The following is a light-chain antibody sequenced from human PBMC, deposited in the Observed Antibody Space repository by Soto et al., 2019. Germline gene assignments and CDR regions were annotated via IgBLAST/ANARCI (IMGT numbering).Light chain of an antibody. J-gene: IGKJ1*01. Sequence: IVLTQSPATLSLSPGERATLSCRASQTVTTHLAWYQHKPGQAPRLLIYDASSRATGIPARFSGSGSGTDFTLTISSLQPEDFATYFCQQSYSSPPTFGQVTKADIK. CDR2: DAS. V-gene: IGKV3-11*01. CDR3: QQSYSSPPT. CDR1: QTVTTH.